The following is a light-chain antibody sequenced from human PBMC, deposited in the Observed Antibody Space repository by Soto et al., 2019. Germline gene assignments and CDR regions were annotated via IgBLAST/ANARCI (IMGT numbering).Light chain of an antibody. CDR1: QTVSSW. Sequence: DIQMTQSPSTLSASVGDRVTITCRASQTVSSWLAWFQQKPGKAPNLLIFGVRSVESRVPSNFSGSGSGTEYTLIISHVQHDDFATYYCQQYADSPLTFGQGTQVE. CDR3: QQYADSPLT. J-gene: IGKJ1*01. V-gene: IGKV1-5*03. CDR2: GVR.